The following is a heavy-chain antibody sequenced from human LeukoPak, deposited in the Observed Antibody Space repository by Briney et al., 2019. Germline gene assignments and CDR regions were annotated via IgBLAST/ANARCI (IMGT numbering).Heavy chain of an antibody. Sequence: PSETLSLTCTVSGGSISSYYWSWIRQPPGKGLEWIGYIYYSGSTNYNPSLKSRVTIPVDTSKNQFSLKLSSVTAADTAVYYCARDRLGDYYYYYMDVWGKGTTVTVSS. CDR2: IYYSGST. CDR3: ARDRLGDYYYYYMDV. D-gene: IGHD4-17*01. J-gene: IGHJ6*03. V-gene: IGHV4-59*01. CDR1: GGSISSYY.